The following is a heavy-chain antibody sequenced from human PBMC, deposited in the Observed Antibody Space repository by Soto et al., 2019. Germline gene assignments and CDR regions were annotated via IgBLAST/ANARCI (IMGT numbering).Heavy chain of an antibody. V-gene: IGHV3-23*01. J-gene: IGHJ5*02. CDR1: GFTFSSYA. Sequence: GGSLRLSCAASGFTFSSYAMSWVRQAPGKGLEWVSAISGSGGSTYYADSAKGRFTISRDNAKRSLYLQMMSLTAEDTAIYYCVRGGGGGLFDPWGQGTMVTVSS. D-gene: IGHD2-15*01. CDR2: ISGSGGST. CDR3: VRGGGGGLFDP.